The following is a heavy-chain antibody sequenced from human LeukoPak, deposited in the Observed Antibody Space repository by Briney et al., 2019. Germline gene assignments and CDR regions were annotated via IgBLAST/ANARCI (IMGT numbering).Heavy chain of an antibody. V-gene: IGHV3-21*01. J-gene: IGHJ4*02. D-gene: IGHD2-2*01. Sequence: GGSLRLSCAASGFTFSSYSMNWVRQAPGKGLEWVSSISSSSSYIYYADSVKGRFTISRDNAKNSLYLQMNSLRAEDTAVYYCARDSNEVPDLDYWGQGTLVTVSS. CDR2: ISSSSSYI. CDR3: ARDSNEVPDLDY. CDR1: GFTFSSYS.